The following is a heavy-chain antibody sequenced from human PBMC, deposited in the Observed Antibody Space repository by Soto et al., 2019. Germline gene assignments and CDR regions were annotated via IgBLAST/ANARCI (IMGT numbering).Heavy chain of an antibody. D-gene: IGHD3-3*01. Sequence: ASVKVSCKASGYTFNTCDIHWVRQATGQGLEWMGWISAYNGDTKYAQNFQGRVTMTTDTTTSTAYMELRSLRSDDTAVYYCARGVRFLEWVFDWGQGTLVTVSS. CDR2: ISAYNGDT. V-gene: IGHV1-18*01. J-gene: IGHJ4*02. CDR1: GYTFNTCD. CDR3: ARGVRFLEWVFD.